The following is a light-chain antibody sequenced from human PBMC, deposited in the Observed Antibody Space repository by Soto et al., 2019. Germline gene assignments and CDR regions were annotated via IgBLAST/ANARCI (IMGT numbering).Light chain of an antibody. J-gene: IGLJ1*01. Sequence: QSVLTQPASVSGSPGQSITISCAGTSSDVGGYNYVSWYQQHPDKAPKLMIYEVSRRPSGVSNRFSGSKSGNTASLTISGLQAEDEADYYCSSYTSSSTVFGTGTKVTVL. CDR2: EVS. CDR3: SSYTSSSTV. CDR1: SSDVGGYNY. V-gene: IGLV2-14*01.